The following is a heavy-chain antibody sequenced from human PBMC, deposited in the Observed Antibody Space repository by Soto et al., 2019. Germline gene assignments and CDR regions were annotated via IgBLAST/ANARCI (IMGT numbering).Heavy chain of an antibody. CDR2: ISGSGGST. Sequence: GSLRLSCAASGFTFSSYAMSWVRQAPGKGLEWVSAISGSGGSTYYADSVKGRFTISRDNSKNTLYLQMNSLRAEDTAVYYCAKDFGVAVAGTGAFDIWGQGTMVTVSS. V-gene: IGHV3-23*01. J-gene: IGHJ3*02. CDR1: GFTFSSYA. CDR3: AKDFGVAVAGTGAFDI. D-gene: IGHD6-19*01.